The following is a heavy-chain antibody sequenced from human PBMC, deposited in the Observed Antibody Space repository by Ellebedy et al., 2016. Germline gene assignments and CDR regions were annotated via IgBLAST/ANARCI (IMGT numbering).Heavy chain of an antibody. V-gene: IGHV3-49*03. CDR1: GFTFGDYA. CDR2: IRAKVYGGSP. J-gene: IGHJ4*02. Sequence: GESLKISXTASGFTFGDYAVSWFRQAPGKGLEWVGFIRAKVYGGSPEYAASVQGRCSISRDDSKGTAYLQVNSLRTEDTAVYYCTRFNFGLERYFDWFDYWGQGTLVTVSS. D-gene: IGHD3-9*01. CDR3: TRFNFGLERYFDWFDY.